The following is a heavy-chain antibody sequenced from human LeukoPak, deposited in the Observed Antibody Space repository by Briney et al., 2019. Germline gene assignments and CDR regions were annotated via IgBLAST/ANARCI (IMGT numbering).Heavy chain of an antibody. J-gene: IGHJ4*02. V-gene: IGHV3-23*01. Sequence: GGSLRLSCAASGFSFSSFAMTWVRQAPGKGLEWVSTIRSNGATAYNADSVKGRFTISRDNSKNTVYLQMNSLRVEDTAIYYCSRGQEFDDGVFDSWGQGTLVTVSS. CDR3: SRGQEFDDGVFDS. CDR2: IRSNGATA. CDR1: GFSFSSFA. D-gene: IGHD1-1*01.